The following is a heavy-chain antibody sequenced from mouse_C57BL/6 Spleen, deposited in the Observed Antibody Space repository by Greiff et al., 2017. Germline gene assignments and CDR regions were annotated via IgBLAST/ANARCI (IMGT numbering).Heavy chain of an antibody. CDR1: GFTFSSYA. CDR2: ISSGGDYI. V-gene: IGHV5-9-1*02. CDR3: TREGKRGGFAY. Sequence: EVQLVQSGEGLVKPGGSLKLSCAASGFTFSSYAMSWVRQTPEKRLEWVAYISSGGDYIYYADTVKGRFTISIDNASNTLYLQMSSLKSEDTAMYCCTREGKRGGFAYWGQGTLVAVSA. J-gene: IGHJ3*01.